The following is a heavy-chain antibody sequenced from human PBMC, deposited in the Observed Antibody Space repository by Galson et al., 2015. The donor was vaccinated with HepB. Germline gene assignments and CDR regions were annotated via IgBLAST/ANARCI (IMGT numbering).Heavy chain of an antibody. D-gene: IGHD1/OR15-1a*01. CDR3: ARDLGRGGEQRGYFDY. J-gene: IGHJ4*02. CDR2: INHSGST. CDR1: GGSFSGYY. Sequence: SETLSLTCAVYGGSFSGYYWSWIRQPPGKGLEWIGEINHSGSTNYNPSLKSRVTISVDTSKNQFSLKLSSVTAADTAVYYCARDLGRGGEQRGYFDYWGQGTLVTVSS. V-gene: IGHV4-34*01.